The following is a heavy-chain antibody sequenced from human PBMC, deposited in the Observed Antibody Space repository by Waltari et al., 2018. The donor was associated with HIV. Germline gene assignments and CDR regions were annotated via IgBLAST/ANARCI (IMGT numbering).Heavy chain of an antibody. CDR2: VNPNRGGT. CDR3: ARDDFWSGRLFDY. CDR1: GYTFTGYY. Sequence: QVQLVQSGAEVKKPGASVKVSCKASGYTFTGYYMHWVRQAPGQGLEWMGWVNPNRGGTNHAQKFQGRVTMTRDTSISTAYMELSRLRSDDTAVYYCARDDFWSGRLFDYWGQGTLVTVSS. J-gene: IGHJ4*02. D-gene: IGHD3-3*01. V-gene: IGHV1-2*02.